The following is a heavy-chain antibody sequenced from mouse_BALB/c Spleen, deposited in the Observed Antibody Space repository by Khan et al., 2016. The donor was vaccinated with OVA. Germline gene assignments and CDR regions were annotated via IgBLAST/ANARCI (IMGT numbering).Heavy chain of an antibody. CDR2: IWSDGST. CDR1: GFSLTNYG. D-gene: IGHD2-10*01. J-gene: IGHJ4*01. V-gene: IGHV2-6-1*01. Sequence: QVQLKESGPGLVAPSQSLFITCTISGFSLTNYGVHWVRQPPGKGLEWLVVIWSDGSTTYNSALKSRLTISKDNSKSQVFLKMNSLQTDDTAMYFCARQPYYHYNIMDYWGQGTSVTVSS. CDR3: ARQPYYHYNIMDY.